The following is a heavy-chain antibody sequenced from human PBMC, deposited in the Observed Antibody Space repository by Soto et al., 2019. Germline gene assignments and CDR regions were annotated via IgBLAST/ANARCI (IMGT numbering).Heavy chain of an antibody. Sequence: PVGSLRLSCAASGFTFSSYAMSWVRQAPGKGLEWVSAISGSGGSTYYADSVKGRFTISRDNSKNTLYLQMNSLRAEDTAVYYCAKARNPNAFGPYYYYGMDVWGQGTTVTVSS. D-gene: IGHD3-3*01. CDR3: AKARNPNAFGPYYYYGMDV. J-gene: IGHJ6*02. CDR1: GFTFSSYA. CDR2: ISGSGGST. V-gene: IGHV3-23*01.